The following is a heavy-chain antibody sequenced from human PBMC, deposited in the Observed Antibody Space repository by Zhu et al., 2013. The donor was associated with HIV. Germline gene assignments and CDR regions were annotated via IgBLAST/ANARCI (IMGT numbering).Heavy chain of an antibody. Sequence: QVQLVESGGGLVKPGGSLRLSCAASGFTFSIHTMNWVRQAPGKGLEWVAVIWYDGSNKYYADSVKGRFTISRDNSKNTLYLQMNSLRAEDTAVYYCARDSRITMVQGFPDYWGQGTLVTVSS. CDR1: GFTFSIHT. V-gene: IGHV3-33*08. J-gene: IGHJ4*02. CDR2: IWYDGSNK. D-gene: IGHD3-10*01. CDR3: ARDSRITMVQGFPDY.